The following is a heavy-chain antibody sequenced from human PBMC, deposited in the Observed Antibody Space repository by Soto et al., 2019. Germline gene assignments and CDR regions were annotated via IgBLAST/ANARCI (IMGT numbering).Heavy chain of an antibody. D-gene: IGHD2-15*01. J-gene: IGHJ4*02. CDR3: ARARCSSGQCYYFDY. CDR2: ISRSGDRT. CDR1: GFSFSSYN. V-gene: IGHV3-64*02. Sequence: EVQLVESGEGLVQPGGSLRLSCAASGFSFSSYNIHWIRQAPGKGLEFVSAISRSGDRTYYADSVKGRFTITRDNSKNAVWLQMGSLRAEDMAVSYCARARCSSGQCYYFDYWGRGALVSVSS.